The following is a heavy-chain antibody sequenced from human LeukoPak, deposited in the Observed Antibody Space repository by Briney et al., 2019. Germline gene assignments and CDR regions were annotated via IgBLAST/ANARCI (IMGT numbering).Heavy chain of an antibody. J-gene: IGHJ4*02. CDR3: AREGDYFGRDF. CDR1: GGSFIGYY. D-gene: IGHD2/OR15-2a*01. Sequence: SETLSLTCAVYGGSFIGYYWSWIRQPPGKGLEWIGEINHFGSTNYNPSLKSRVTISIDTSKNQFSLKLNSVTAADTAVFYCAREGDYFGRDFWGQGILVTVSS. V-gene: IGHV4-34*01. CDR2: INHFGST.